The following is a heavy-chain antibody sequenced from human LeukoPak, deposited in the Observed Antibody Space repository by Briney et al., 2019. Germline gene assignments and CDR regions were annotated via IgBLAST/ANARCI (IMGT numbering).Heavy chain of an antibody. CDR3: ARDFDGPRASDY. CDR1: GFTFSYFW. CDR2: INTDGSYS. D-gene: IGHD4-17*01. V-gene: IGHV3-74*01. J-gene: IGHJ4*02. Sequence: PGGSLRLSCAASGFTFSYFWMHWFRQTPGKGLVWVSCINTDGSYSSYADSVKGRFTTSRGNVRNTLYLQMNSLRAEDSAVYYCARDFDGPRASDYWGQGISVTVSS.